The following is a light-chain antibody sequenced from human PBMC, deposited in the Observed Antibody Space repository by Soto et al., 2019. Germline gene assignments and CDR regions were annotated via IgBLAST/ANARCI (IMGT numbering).Light chain of an antibody. CDR1: SSDVGGYNY. V-gene: IGLV2-14*01. CDR2: DVS. J-gene: IGLJ1*01. CDR3: SSYTRRNFFV. Sequence: QSVLTQPASVSGSPGQSITISCTGTSSDVGGYNYVSWYQQHPGKAPKLMIFDVSNRPSGVSNRFSGSKSGNTASLTISGLQAEDVAECYCSSYTRRNFFVFGSWT.